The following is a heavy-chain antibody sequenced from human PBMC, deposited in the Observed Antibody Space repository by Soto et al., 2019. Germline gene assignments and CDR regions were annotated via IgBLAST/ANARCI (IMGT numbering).Heavy chain of an antibody. J-gene: IGHJ4*02. CDR1: GYSFTNYW. Sequence: EVQLVQSGAEVKKPGESLKISCKGSGYSFTNYWMGWVRQMPGKGLEGMGIIYPDDSDTRYSPSFQGQVSISADKSISTAYLQWSSLKASDTAMYYCARTHYFDSSAYRLDYWGQGTLVTVSS. CDR2: IYPDDSDT. D-gene: IGHD3-22*01. CDR3: ARTHYFDSSAYRLDY. V-gene: IGHV5-51*01.